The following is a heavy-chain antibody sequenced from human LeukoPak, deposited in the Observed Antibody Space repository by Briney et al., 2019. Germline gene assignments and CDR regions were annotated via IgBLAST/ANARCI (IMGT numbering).Heavy chain of an antibody. CDR3: AKDRIPIATPGIALDY. V-gene: IGHV3-48*01. CDR2: IRSSSSTI. Sequence: TGGSLRLSCAASGFTFSSYSMNWVRQAPGKGLEWVSYIRSSSSTIYYADSVKGRFTISRDNSKNTLYLQMNSLRAEDTAVYFCAKDRIPIATPGIALDYWGQGTLVTVSS. CDR1: GFTFSSYS. J-gene: IGHJ4*02. D-gene: IGHD6-13*01.